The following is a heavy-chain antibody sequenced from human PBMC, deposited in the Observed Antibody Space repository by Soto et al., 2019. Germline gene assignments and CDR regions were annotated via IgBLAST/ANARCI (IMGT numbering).Heavy chain of an antibody. CDR1: GSTFTGNG. CDR2: IISYNENM. Sequence: KDSCKDSGSTFTGNGIVRVRRHPGQGLELIGWIISYNENMDSTPKCQDRLNMTTAPSTTTAYMELSNLRSDDTALYYCAYVGGTTTCDYYLDLWGQGTPVTVSS. V-gene: IGHV1-18*04. D-gene: IGHD1-26*01. J-gene: IGHJ6*03. CDR3: AYVGGTTTCDYYLDL.